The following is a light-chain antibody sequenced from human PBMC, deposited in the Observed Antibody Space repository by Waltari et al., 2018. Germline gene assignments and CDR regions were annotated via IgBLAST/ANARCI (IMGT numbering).Light chain of an antibody. CDR3: QSYDTSLSVV. V-gene: IGLV1-40*01. CDR1: GSHIRARYD. Sequence: QSVLTQPPSVSGAPGQRVTIPCTGSGSHIRARYDVPWYQQLPRAAPKLPISGSSTRPLGVPDRFFGSTSGTSASLAITGLQAEDEADYYCQSYDTSLSVVFGGGTKLTVL. J-gene: IGLJ3*02. CDR2: GSS.